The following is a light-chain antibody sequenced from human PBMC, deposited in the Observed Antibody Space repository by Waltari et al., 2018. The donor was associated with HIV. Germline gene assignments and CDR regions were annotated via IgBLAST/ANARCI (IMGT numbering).Light chain of an antibody. J-gene: IGKJ2*01. CDR1: QGINRY. V-gene: IGKV1-9*01. Sequence: DIQLTQSPSFLSASVGDRVTITCRARQGINRYLAWYQQKPGTAPNLLIYGASTLQGGVPSRFSGSGSGTEFTLTISSLQPEDFATYYCQQINSYPYTFGQGTKLEIK. CDR3: QQINSYPYT. CDR2: GAS.